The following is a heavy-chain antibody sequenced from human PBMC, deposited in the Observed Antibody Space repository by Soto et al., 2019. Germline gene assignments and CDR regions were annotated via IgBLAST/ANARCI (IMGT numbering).Heavy chain of an antibody. CDR2: ISSSSSTI. D-gene: IGHD3-3*01. V-gene: IGHV3-48*01. J-gene: IGHJ6*03. Sequence: GGSLRLSCAASGFTFSSYSMNWVRQAPGKGLEWVSYISSSSSTIYYADSVKGRFTISRDNAKNSLYLQMNSLRAEDTAVYYCARGSPELSYCDFWSGGDYYMDVWGKGTTVTVSS. CDR3: ARGSPELSYCDFWSGGDYYMDV. CDR1: GFTFSSYS.